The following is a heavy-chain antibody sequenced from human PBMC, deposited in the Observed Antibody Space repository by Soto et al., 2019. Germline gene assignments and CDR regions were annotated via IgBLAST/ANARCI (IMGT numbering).Heavy chain of an antibody. Sequence: GGSLRLSCAASGFTFSSYAMSWVRQAPGKGLEWVSAISGSGGSTYYADSVKGRFTISRDNSKNTLYLQMNSLRAEDTAVYYCAKDPQAPAAMDDAFDIWGQGTMVTVSS. CDR2: ISGSGGST. D-gene: IGHD2-2*01. CDR1: GFTFSSYA. J-gene: IGHJ3*02. CDR3: AKDPQAPAAMDDAFDI. V-gene: IGHV3-23*01.